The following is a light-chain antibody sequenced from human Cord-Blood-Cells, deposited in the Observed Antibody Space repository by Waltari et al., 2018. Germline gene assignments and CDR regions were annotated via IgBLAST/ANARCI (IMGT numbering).Light chain of an antibody. CDR3: SSYAGSNNLV. CDR1: SSDVGGYNY. V-gene: IGLV2-8*01. J-gene: IGLJ3*02. CDR2: EVS. Sequence: QSALTQPPSPSGSPGPSVTISCTGPSSDVGGYNYVSWYQHHPGKAPKLMIYEVSNRPSGVPDRFSGSKSGNTASLTVSGLQAEDEADYYCSSYAGSNNLVFGGGTKLTVL.